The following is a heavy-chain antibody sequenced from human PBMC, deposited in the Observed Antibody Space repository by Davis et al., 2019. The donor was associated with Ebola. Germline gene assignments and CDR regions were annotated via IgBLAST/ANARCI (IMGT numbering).Heavy chain of an antibody. J-gene: IGHJ4*02. D-gene: IGHD4-23*01. V-gene: IGHV3-23*01. CDR3: AKVGYGGQFDY. CDR2: FSGSGGST. Sequence: GESLKISCAASGFNFSSYAMSWVRQAPGKGLEWVSAFSGSGGSTYNADSVKGRFTISRDNSKNTLYLQMNSLRAEDTAVYYCAKVGYGGQFDYWGQGTLVTVSS. CDR1: GFNFSSYA.